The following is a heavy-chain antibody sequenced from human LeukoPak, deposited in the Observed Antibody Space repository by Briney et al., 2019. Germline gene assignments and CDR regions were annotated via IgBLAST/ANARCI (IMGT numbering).Heavy chain of an antibody. V-gene: IGHV3-48*02. CDR3: ARARRYRSSWYHDY. CDR1: GFSFSTYT. D-gene: IGHD6-13*01. Sequence: PGGSLRLSCAASGFSFSTYTMNWVRQAPGKGLDWVSYISSSSSTIYYADSVKGRFTISRDNANNSLYLQMNSLRDEDTAVYYCARARRYRSSWYHDYWGQGPLVTVSS. CDR2: ISSSSSTI. J-gene: IGHJ4*02.